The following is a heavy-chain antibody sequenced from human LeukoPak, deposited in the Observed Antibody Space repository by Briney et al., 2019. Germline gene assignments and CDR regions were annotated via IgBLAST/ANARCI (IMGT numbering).Heavy chain of an antibody. CDR2: IWYDGSNK. D-gene: IGHD2-21*02. Sequence: GGSLRLSCAASGFTFWNYGMNWVRQAPGKGLEWVTIIWYDGSNKYYADSVKGRFIISRDNSKNTLYLQMNSLRAEDTAVYYCATVRGCGGDCYYLDYWAREPWSPSPQ. J-gene: IGHJ4*02. CDR3: ATVRGCGGDCYYLDY. V-gene: IGHV3-33*01. CDR1: GFTFWNYG.